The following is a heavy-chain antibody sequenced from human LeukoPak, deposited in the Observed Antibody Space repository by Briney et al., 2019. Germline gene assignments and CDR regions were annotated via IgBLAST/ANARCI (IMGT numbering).Heavy chain of an antibody. V-gene: IGHV1-18*01. J-gene: IGHJ4*02. D-gene: IGHD6-13*01. CDR3: ARDKEYSSSSVY. CDR2: ISAYNGNT. Sequence: MGWISAYNGNTNYAQKLQGRVTMTTDTSTSTAYMELRSLRSDDTAVYYCARDKEYSSSSVYWGQGTLVTVSS.